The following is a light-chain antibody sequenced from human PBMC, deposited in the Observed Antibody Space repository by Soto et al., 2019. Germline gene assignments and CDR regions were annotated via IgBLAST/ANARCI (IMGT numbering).Light chain of an antibody. CDR2: EVA. CDR3: TSYTSSGNLPYV. V-gene: IGLV2-14*01. CDR1: SSDIGVYNY. Sequence: QSALTQPASVSGSPGQSITISCTGTSSDIGVYNYVSWYQQHAGRAPKLVIYEVAYRPSGISSRFSGSKSGNTASLTISGLQAEDEADYYCTSYTSSGNLPYVFGTGTKLTVL. J-gene: IGLJ1*01.